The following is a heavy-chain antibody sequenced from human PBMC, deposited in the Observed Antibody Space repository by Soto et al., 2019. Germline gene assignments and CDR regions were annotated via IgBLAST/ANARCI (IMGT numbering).Heavy chain of an antibody. D-gene: IGHD2-21*01. CDR2: IYPIDSDT. Sequence: EVQLVQSGPEVKKPGESLKISCQGSGYTFTNYWIGWVRQMPGKGLEWMAIIYPIDSDTRYSPSFQGQVTISADNSVTTAYLHWSSLKASDTAMYYCARRREGYSVLYYFDYWGQGTLVTVSS. J-gene: IGHJ4*02. CDR1: GYTFTNYW. CDR3: ARRREGYSVLYYFDY. V-gene: IGHV5-51*01.